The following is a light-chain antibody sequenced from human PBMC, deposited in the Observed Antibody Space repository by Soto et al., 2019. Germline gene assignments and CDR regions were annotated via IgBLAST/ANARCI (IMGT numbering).Light chain of an antibody. V-gene: IGLV2-14*01. Sequence: SALTQPASVSGSPGQSITISCTGTSSDVGGYNYVSWYQQHPGKAPKLIIYEVSNRPSGVSNRFSGSKSDNTASLTISGLQAEDEADYYCSSYTSSSTYVFGTGTKLTVL. CDR2: EVS. CDR3: SSYTSSSTYV. J-gene: IGLJ1*01. CDR1: SSDVGGYNY.